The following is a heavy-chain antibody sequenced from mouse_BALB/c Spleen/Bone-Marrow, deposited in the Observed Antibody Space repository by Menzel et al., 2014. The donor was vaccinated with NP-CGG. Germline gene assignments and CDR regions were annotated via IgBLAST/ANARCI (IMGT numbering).Heavy chain of an antibody. V-gene: IGHV5-4*02. CDR2: ISDGGSYT. CDR3: AREMAMDY. CDR1: GFTLSDYY. Sequence: EVMLVESGGGLVKPGGSLKLSCAASGFTLSDYYMYWVRQTPEKRLEWVATISDGGSYTYYPDSVKGRFTISRDNAKNNLYLQMSSLKSEDTAMYYCAREMAMDYWGQGTSVTVSS. J-gene: IGHJ4*01.